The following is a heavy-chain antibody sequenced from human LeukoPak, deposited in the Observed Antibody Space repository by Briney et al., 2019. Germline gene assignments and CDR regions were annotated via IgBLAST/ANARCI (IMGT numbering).Heavy chain of an antibody. J-gene: IGHJ4*02. Sequence: PGGSLRLSCAASGFTFSDYYMRWIRQAPGKGLEWVSYICSSSSYTNYADSVKGRFTISRDNSKNTLYLQMNSLRAEDTAVYYCAKDRGIAARYFDYWGQGTLVTVSS. CDR3: AKDRGIAARYFDY. D-gene: IGHD6-6*01. CDR1: GFTFSDYY. V-gene: IGHV3-11*05. CDR2: ICSSSSYT.